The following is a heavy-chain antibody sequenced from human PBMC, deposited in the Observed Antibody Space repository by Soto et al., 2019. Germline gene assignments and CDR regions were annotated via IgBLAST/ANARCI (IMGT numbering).Heavy chain of an antibody. CDR1: GGSISSGGYY. V-gene: IGHV4-31*03. CDR2: IYFSGST. J-gene: IGHJ4*02. D-gene: IGHD7-27*01. CDR3: PRPTGDRALDY. Sequence: QVQLQESGPGLVKPSQTLSLTCTVSGGSISSGGYYWSWIRQHPGKGLEWIGYIYFSGSTYYNPSLTSXXTXSXXPSKNQCSLKLSSVTAAATAVYYCPRPTGDRALDYWGQGTLVTVSS.